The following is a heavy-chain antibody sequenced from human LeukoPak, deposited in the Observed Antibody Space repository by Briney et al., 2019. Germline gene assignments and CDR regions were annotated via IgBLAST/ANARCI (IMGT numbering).Heavy chain of an antibody. V-gene: IGHV1-2*02. Sequence: ASVKVSCKASGYTFTGYYMHWVRQAPGQGLEWMGWINPNSGGTNYAQKFQGRVTKTRDTSISTAYMELSRLRSDDTAVYYCARDIGEDCSSTSCYPWGQGTLVTVSS. CDR2: INPNSGGT. J-gene: IGHJ5*02. CDR3: ARDIGEDCSSTSCYP. D-gene: IGHD2-2*01. CDR1: GYTFTGYY.